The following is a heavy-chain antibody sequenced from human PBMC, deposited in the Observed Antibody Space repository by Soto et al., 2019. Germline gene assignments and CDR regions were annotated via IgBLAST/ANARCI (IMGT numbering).Heavy chain of an antibody. V-gene: IGHV1-69*06. Sequence: SVKVSCKASGDTFSSYAISWVRQAPGQGLEWMGGIIPIFGTANYAQKFQGRVTITADKSTSTAYMELSSLRSEDTAVYYCASLSLSSSPYDYWGQGTLVTVSS. CDR2: IIPIFGTA. D-gene: IGHD6-6*01. CDR1: GDTFSSYA. CDR3: ASLSLSSSPYDY. J-gene: IGHJ4*02.